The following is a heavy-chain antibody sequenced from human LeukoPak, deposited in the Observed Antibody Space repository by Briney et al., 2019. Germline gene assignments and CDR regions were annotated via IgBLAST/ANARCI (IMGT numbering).Heavy chain of an antibody. J-gene: IGHJ6*02. CDR3: ARAAYSSSWFTSYYYYGMDV. CDR1: GFTVSSNY. CDR2: IYSGGST. D-gene: IGHD6-13*01. V-gene: IGHV3-53*05. Sequence: GGSLRLSCAASGFTVSSNYMSWVRQAPGKGLEWVSLIYSGGSTYYADSVKGRFTISRDNSKNTLYLQMNSLRAEDTAVYYCARAAYSSSWFTSYYYYGMDVWGQETMVTVSS.